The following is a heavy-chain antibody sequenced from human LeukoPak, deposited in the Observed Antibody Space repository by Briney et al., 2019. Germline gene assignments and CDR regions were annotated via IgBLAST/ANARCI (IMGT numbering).Heavy chain of an antibody. CDR3: ARDTDYYGSGRQGYFDR. CDR2: IFSGGET. CDR1: GFSISDNF. V-gene: IGHV3-66*01. J-gene: IGHJ1*01. D-gene: IGHD3-10*01. Sequence: GGSLRLSCAVSGFSISDNFMGWVRQTPGKGLEWVSLIFSGGETYSADSVKGRFAISKDKSKNTLHLQMNSLRVEDTAMYYCARDTDYYGSGRQGYFDRWGQGTLVTVSS.